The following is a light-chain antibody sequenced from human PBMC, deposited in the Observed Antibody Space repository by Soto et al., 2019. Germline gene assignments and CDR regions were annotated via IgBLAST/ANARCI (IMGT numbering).Light chain of an antibody. Sequence: PGERVTLSCRASQSVSSSYLTWYQQKPGQAPRPLIYGASTRATSIPARFSGSGSGTDFTLTISSLQPEDFAVYYCQQDYTRFTFGPGTKVDIK. CDR2: GAS. CDR1: QSVSSSY. V-gene: IGKV3D-7*01. CDR3: QQDYTRFT. J-gene: IGKJ3*01.